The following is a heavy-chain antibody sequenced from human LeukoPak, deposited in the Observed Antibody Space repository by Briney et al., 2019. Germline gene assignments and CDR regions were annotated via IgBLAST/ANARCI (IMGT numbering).Heavy chain of an antibody. CDR2: INPSGGST. CDR1: GYTFTSYY. J-gene: IGHJ3*02. D-gene: IGHD2-2*01. Sequence: ASVKVSFKASGYTFTSYYMHWVRQAPGQGLEWMGIINPSGGSTSYAQKFQGRVTMTRDTSTSTVYMELSSLRSEDTVVYYCARVYCSSTSCRKDDAFDIWGQGTMVTVSS. V-gene: IGHV1-46*01. CDR3: ARVYCSSTSCRKDDAFDI.